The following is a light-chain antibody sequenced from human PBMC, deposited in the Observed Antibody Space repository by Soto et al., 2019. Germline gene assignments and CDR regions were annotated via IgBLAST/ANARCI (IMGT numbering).Light chain of an antibody. CDR2: EVS. V-gene: IGLV2-14*01. Sequence: QSALTQPASVSGSPGQSITISRTGTSSDVGGYNYVSWYQQHPGKAPKLMIYEVSNRPSGVSNRFSGSKSGNTASLTISGLQAEDEADYYCSSYTSSSTLEFGGGTKVTVL. CDR3: SSYTSSSTLE. J-gene: IGLJ3*02. CDR1: SSDVGGYNY.